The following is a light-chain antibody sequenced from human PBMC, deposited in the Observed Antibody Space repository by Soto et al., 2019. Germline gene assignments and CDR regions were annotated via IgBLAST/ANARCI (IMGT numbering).Light chain of an antibody. V-gene: IGKV3-15*01. CDR3: QQYNIWSLYT. J-gene: IGKJ2*01. CDR2: GAA. CDR1: HSVGSD. Sequence: EIVMTQSQATLSVFPGATAPLSCRASHSVGSDLAWYQVKPGQAPRLLIYGAATRAIGIPGRFSGSGTRTEFSLTISSLQSEDSAVYYCQQYNIWSLYTFGQGTNLEIK.